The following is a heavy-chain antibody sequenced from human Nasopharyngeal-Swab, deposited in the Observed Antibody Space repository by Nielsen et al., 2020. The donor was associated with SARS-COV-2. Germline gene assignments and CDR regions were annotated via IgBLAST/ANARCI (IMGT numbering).Heavy chain of an antibody. V-gene: IGHV1-69*10. CDR3: ARGGWLRKDYYYSYYYMDV. D-gene: IGHD5-24*01. CDR1: GGTFSSYG. CDR2: IIPILPIT. J-gene: IGHJ6*03. Sequence: SVKVSCKTSGGTFSSYGISWFRQAPGQGLEWMGGIIPILPITNYAQTFQDRVTITADKSTSTAYMALSSLRSEDTAAYYCARGGWLRKDYYYSYYYMDVWGKGTTVTVSS.